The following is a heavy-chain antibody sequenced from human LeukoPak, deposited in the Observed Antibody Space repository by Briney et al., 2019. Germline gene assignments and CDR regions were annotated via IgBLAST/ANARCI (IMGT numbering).Heavy chain of an antibody. D-gene: IGHD3-22*01. CDR1: GGSISSYY. J-gene: IGHJ3*02. V-gene: IGHV4-59*08. CDR2: IYYSGST. Sequence: KSSETLSLTCTVSGGSISSYYWSWIRQPPGKGLEWIGYIYYSGSTNYNPSLKSRVTISVDTSKNQFSLKLSSVTAADTAVYYCARHYTAPGYDSSGYDAFDIWGQGTMVTVSS. CDR3: ARHYTAPGYDSSGYDAFDI.